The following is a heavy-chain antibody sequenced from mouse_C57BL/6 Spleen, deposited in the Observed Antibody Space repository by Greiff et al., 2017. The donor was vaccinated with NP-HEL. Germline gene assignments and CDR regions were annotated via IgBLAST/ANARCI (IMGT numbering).Heavy chain of an antibody. D-gene: IGHD2-5*01. CDR3: ARVYYSNLYAMDY. J-gene: IGHJ4*01. V-gene: IGHV5-4*01. CDR2: ISDGGSYT. CDR1: GFTFSSYA. Sequence: EVQRVESGGGLVKPGGSLKLSCAASGFTFSSYAMSWVRQTPEKRLEWVATISDGGSYTYYPDNVKGRFTISRDNAKNNLYLQMSHLKSEDTAMYYCARVYYSNLYAMDYWGKGTSVTVAS.